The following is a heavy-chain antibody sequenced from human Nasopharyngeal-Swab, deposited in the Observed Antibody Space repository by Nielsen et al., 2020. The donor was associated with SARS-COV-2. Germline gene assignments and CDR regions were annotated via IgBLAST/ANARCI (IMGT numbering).Heavy chain of an antibody. CDR1: GFTFSNSA. CDR3: ARDRPQGGLSGYGDAFDI. V-gene: IGHV3-23*01. CDR2: ISVSGGST. D-gene: IGHD5-12*01. Sequence: GGSLRLSCAASGFTFSNSAMSWVRQAPGKGLEWVSTISVSGGSTYYADSVKGRFTISRDNSKNTLYLQMNSLRAEDTAVYYCARDRPQGGLSGYGDAFDIWGQGTMVTVPS. J-gene: IGHJ3*02.